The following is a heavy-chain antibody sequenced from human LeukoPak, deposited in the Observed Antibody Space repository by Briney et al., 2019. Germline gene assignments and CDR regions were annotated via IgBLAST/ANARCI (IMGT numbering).Heavy chain of an antibody. CDR3: ARGGRDSSGYYARVLFFDY. V-gene: IGHV3-7*01. Sequence: GGSLRLSCAASGFTFSSYWMSWVRDAPGKGLEGVANIKQDGSEKYYVDSVKGRFTISRDNAKNSLYLQMNSLRAEDTAVYYCARGGRDSSGYYARVLFFDYWGQGTLVTVSS. J-gene: IGHJ4*02. CDR2: IKQDGSEK. CDR1: GFTFSSYW. D-gene: IGHD3-22*01.